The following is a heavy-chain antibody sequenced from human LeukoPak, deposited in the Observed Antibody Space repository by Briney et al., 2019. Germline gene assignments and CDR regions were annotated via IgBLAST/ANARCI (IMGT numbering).Heavy chain of an antibody. CDR3: ARDRTGDFWSGYYTPTLYYYYGMDV. V-gene: IGHV3-21*01. D-gene: IGHD3-3*01. Sequence: GGSLRLSCAASGFTFSSYSMNWVRQAPGKGLEGVSSINSSNSYIYYADSVKGRFTISRDNAKNSLYLQMNSLRAEDTAVYYCARDRTGDFWSGYYTPTLYYYYGMDVWGQGTTVTVSS. J-gene: IGHJ6*02. CDR2: INSSNSYI. CDR1: GFTFSSYS.